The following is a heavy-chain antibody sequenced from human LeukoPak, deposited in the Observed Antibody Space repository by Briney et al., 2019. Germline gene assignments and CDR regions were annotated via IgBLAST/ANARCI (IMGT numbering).Heavy chain of an antibody. J-gene: IGHJ3*02. CDR3: AKAGLRDDAFDI. D-gene: IGHD4-17*01. CDR2: ISGSGGST. Sequence: GSLRLSCAASGFTLSSYAMSWVRQAPGKGLEWVSAISGSGGSTYYADSVKGRFTISRDNSKNTLYLQMNSLRAEDAAVYYCAKAGLRDDAFDIWGQGTMVTVSS. CDR1: GFTLSSYA. V-gene: IGHV3-23*01.